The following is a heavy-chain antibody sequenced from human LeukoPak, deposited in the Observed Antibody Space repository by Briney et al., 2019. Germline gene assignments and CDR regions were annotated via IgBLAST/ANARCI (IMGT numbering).Heavy chain of an antibody. J-gene: IGHJ4*02. CDR3: ARGGGDNNLLDF. V-gene: IGHV1-2*02. Sequence: ASVKVSCKASGYTFTDYYVHWVRQAPGQGLEWMGWIDPNDGDTTYAQTFQGRVIMTSDAFTRTVYMELRSLRSDDTAVYYCARGGGDNNLLDFWGQGTLVTVSS. CDR1: GYTFTDYY. CDR2: IDPNDGDT. D-gene: IGHD2-21*02.